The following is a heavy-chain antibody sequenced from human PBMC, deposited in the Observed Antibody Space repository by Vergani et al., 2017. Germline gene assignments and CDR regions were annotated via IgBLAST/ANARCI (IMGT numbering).Heavy chain of an antibody. Sequence: EVQLLESGGGLVQPGGSLRLSCAASGFTFDDYAMHWVRQAPGKGLEWVSGISWNSGSIGYADSVKGRFTISRDNAKNSLYLQMNSLRAEDTAVYYCARDMTMALYNWFDPWGQGTLVTVSS. CDR3: ARDMTMALYNWFDP. CDR2: ISWNSGSI. D-gene: IGHD4/OR15-4a*01. J-gene: IGHJ5*02. CDR1: GFTFDDYA. V-gene: IGHV3-9*01.